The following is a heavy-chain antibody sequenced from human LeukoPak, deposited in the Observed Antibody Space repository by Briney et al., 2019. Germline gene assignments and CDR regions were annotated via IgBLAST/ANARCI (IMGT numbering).Heavy chain of an antibody. V-gene: IGHV3-74*01. CDR2: INSDGSST. Sequence: GGSLRLSCAASGFTFSSYWMHWVRHAPGKGLVWVSRINSDGSSTSYADSVKGRFTISRDNAKNTLYLQMNSLRAEDTAVYYCAKAGLWFGESFDYWGQGTLVTVSS. D-gene: IGHD3-10*01. CDR1: GFTFSSYW. J-gene: IGHJ4*02. CDR3: AKAGLWFGESFDY.